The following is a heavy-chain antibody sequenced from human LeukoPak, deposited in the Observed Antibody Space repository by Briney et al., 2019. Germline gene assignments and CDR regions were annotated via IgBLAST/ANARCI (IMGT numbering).Heavy chain of an antibody. D-gene: IGHD1-26*01. CDR3: ARLGGSYFRHGYYFYYMDV. CDR1: GGSLSSSTQY. CDR2: IYNSGST. Sequence: SETLSLTCTVSGGSLSSSTQYWGWVRQPPGKGLEWIGSIYNSGSTCYTSSLRSRVAISVDRSKNQFSLSLDSVTAADRAVYYCARLGGSYFRHGYYFYYMDVWGKGTTVTVSS. J-gene: IGHJ6*03. V-gene: IGHV4-39*01.